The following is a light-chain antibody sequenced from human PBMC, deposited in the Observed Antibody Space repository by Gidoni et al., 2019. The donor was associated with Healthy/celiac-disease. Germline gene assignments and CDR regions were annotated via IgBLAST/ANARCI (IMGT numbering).Light chain of an antibody. Sequence: DIKMTQSPSSLSASVGDRVTITCQASQDISNYLNRYQQKPGKAPKLLIYDASNLETGVPSMFSGRGSGTAFTFTIRSLQPEDIATYSCQQYDTLPPMYTFGQGTKLELK. J-gene: IGKJ2*01. V-gene: IGKV1-33*01. CDR2: DAS. CDR1: QDISNY. CDR3: QQYDTLPPMYT.